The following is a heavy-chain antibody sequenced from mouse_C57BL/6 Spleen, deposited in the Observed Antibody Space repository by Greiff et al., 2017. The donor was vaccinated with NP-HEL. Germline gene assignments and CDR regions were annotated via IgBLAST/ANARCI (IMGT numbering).Heavy chain of an antibody. J-gene: IGHJ4*01. V-gene: IGHV3-6*01. CDR3: ARDGYMDY. CDR1: GYSITSGYY. Sequence: VQLKESGPGLVKPSQSLSLTCSVTGYSITSGYYWNWIRQFPGNKLEWMGYISYDGSNNYNPSLKNRISITRDTSKNQFFLKLNSVTTEDTATYYCARDGYMDYWGQGTSVTVSS. CDR2: ISYDGSN. D-gene: IGHD2-2*01.